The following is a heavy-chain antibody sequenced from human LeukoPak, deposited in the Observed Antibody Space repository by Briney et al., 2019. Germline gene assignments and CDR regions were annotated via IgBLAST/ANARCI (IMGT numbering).Heavy chain of an antibody. CDR2: ISYDGSNK. CDR1: GFTFSSYA. D-gene: IGHD2-15*01. CDR3: PRDIGYCSGGSCSDYGMDV. J-gene: IGHJ6*02. Sequence: GGSLRLSCAASGFTFSSYAMHWVRQAPGKGLEWVAVISYDGSNKYYADSVKGRFTISRDNSKNTLYLQMNSLRAEDTAVYYCPRDIGYCSGGSCSDYGMDVWGQGTTVTVSS. V-gene: IGHV3-30*04.